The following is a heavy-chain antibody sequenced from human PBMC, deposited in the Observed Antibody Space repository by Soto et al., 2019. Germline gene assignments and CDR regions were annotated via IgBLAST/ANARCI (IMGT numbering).Heavy chain of an antibody. CDR1: GFTVSSNY. Sequence: GLIPPGGSLRLSCAASGFTVSSNYMSWVRQAPGKGLEWVSLISYTGITYYADSVKGRFSISRDNSRNTLYLQMDSLNPEDTALYYCAKDPGSTPASGDGFDYWGQGNLVTVSS. CDR2: ISYTGIT. D-gene: IGHD6-6*01. CDR3: AKDPGSTPASGDGFDY. J-gene: IGHJ4*02. V-gene: IGHV3-53*01.